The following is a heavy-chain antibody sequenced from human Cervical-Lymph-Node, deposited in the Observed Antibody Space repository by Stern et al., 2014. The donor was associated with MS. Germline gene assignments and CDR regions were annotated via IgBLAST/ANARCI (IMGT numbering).Heavy chain of an antibody. CDR2: MHHSGRT. CDR3: ARRLVVYAIPD. V-gene: IGHV4-4*02. J-gene: IGHJ4*02. D-gene: IGHD2-8*02. CDR1: GGSISSSHW. Sequence: QVQLQESGPGLVKPSGTLSLTCAVSGGSISSSHWWSWVRQPPGEGLEWIGEMHHSGRTDYNPSLKSRVTISVDKSKNQSSLKLSPVTAADTAVYYCARRLVVYAIPDWGQGTLVTVSS.